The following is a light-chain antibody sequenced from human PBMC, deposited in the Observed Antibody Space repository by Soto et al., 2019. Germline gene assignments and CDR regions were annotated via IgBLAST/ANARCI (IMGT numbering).Light chain of an antibody. J-gene: IGLJ2*01. CDR3: SSYAGRTVI. Sequence: QSALTQPPSATGSPGQSVTISCTGTSSDVGGYNYVSWYQQHPGKAPKFMIYEVSKRPSGVPDRFSGSKSGNTASLTVSGLQAEDEADYYCSSYAGRTVIFGGGTNVTVL. CDR1: SSDVGGYNY. V-gene: IGLV2-8*01. CDR2: EVS.